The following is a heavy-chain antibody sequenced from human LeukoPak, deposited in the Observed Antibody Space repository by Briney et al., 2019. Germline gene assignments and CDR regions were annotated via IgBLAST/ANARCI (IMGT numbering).Heavy chain of an antibody. CDR3: ARDNSYRDSSWWFDP. Sequence: ASLKVSCKASGYTFTDYYMHWVRQAPGRGLEWVGLINPSGSRTICAQKFQGRVTMTRDTSTSTDYMELSSLTSEDTAVYYCARDNSYRDSSWWFDPWGQGTLVTVSS. D-gene: IGHD6-6*01. V-gene: IGHV1-46*01. J-gene: IGHJ5*02. CDR2: INPSGSRT. CDR1: GYTFTDYY.